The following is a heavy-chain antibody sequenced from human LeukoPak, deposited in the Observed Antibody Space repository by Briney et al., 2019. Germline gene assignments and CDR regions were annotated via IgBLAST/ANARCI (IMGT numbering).Heavy chain of an antibody. J-gene: IGHJ5*02. CDR3: ARDGYSSGWSGFDP. V-gene: IGHV3-48*02. CDR2: ISSSSSTI. Sequence: QPGGSLRLSCAASGFTFSSSGMNWVRQAPGKGLEWVSYISSSSSTIYFADSVKGRFTTSRDNAKNSLYLQMNSLRDEDTAAYYCARDGYSSGWSGFDPWGQGTLVTVSS. CDR1: GFTFSSSG. D-gene: IGHD6-19*01.